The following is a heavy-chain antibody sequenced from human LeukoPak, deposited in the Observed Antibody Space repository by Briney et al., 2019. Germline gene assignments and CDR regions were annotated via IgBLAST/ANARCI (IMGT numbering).Heavy chain of an antibody. Sequence: PSETLSLTCTVSGGSISSSSYYWGWIRQPPGKGLEWIGSIYYSGSTYYNPSLKSRVTKSVDTSKNQFSLKLSSVTAADTAVYYCARINWHRRDGYNYPGYYSGMAVWGQGTTVTVSS. D-gene: IGHD5-24*01. CDR2: IYYSGST. CDR1: GGSISSSSYY. J-gene: IGHJ6*02. V-gene: IGHV4-39*07. CDR3: ARINWHRRDGYNYPGYYSGMAV.